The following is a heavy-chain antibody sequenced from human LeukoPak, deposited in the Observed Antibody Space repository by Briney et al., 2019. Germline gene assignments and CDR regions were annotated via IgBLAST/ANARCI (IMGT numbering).Heavy chain of an antibody. Sequence: TSETLSLTCTVSGYSISSGYYWGWIRQPPGKGLEWIGSIYHSGSTYYNPSLKSRVTISVDTSKNQFSLKLSSVTAADTAVYYCARRRGYSGYTIDYWGQGTLVTVSS. J-gene: IGHJ4*02. D-gene: IGHD5-12*01. CDR3: ARRRGYSGYTIDY. CDR2: IYHSGST. V-gene: IGHV4-38-2*02. CDR1: GYSISSGYY.